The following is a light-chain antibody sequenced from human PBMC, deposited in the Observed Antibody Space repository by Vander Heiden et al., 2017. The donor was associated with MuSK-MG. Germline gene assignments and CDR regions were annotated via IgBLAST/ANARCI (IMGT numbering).Light chain of an antibody. V-gene: IGLV4-69*01. CDR2: LNIDGSQ. CDR3: QTWGTGIRV. J-gene: IGLJ3*02. Sequence: QLVLTQSPSASASLGASVTLTCTLSSRPSTYAIAWHQQQPEKGPRFLMSLNIDGSQGKGDGIPDRFSASTSGAERYLTISSLQAEDEDDYYCQTWGTGIRVFGGGTKLTVL. CDR1: SRPSTYA.